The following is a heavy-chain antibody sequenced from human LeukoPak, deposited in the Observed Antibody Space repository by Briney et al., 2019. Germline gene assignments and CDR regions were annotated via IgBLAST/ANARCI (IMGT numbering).Heavy chain of an antibody. CDR2: IYHSGST. CDR1: GGSISSGGYS. CDR3: ARGVCSSTSCPAYGMDV. D-gene: IGHD2-2*01. J-gene: IGHJ6*02. Sequence: SETLSLTCTVSGGSISSGGYSWSWIRQPPGKGLEWIGYIYHSGSTYYNPSLKSRVTISVDRSKNQFSLKLSSVTAADTAVYYCARGVCSSTSCPAYGMDVWGQRTTVTVSS. V-gene: IGHV4-30-2*01.